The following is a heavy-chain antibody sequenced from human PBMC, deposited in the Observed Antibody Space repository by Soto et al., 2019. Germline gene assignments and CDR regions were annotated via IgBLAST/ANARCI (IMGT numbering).Heavy chain of an antibody. CDR3: ASPPPEYSRGCTSFDY. J-gene: IGHJ4*02. CDR2: IYYSGSP. Sequence: QVQLQESGPGLVKPSQTLSLTCTVSGGSISSGGYYWSWIRQHPGKGLEWIGYIYYSGSPYYNPSLKSRLTLSVDTSKNQFSLKLSSVTAADTAVYYCASPPPEYSRGCTSFDYWGQGTLVTVSS. D-gene: IGHD6-19*01. CDR1: GGSISSGGYY. V-gene: IGHV4-31*03.